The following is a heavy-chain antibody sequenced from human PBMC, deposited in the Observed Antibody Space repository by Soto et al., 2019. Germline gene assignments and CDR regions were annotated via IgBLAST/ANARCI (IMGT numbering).Heavy chain of an antibody. CDR2: TYYRSKWFH. D-gene: IGHD3-10*01. CDR1: GDSVSSDITS. CDR3: ARGNALDV. V-gene: IGHV6-1*01. Sequence: QGQLQQSGPGLVKPSQTLSLTCAISGDSVSSDITSWNWIRQSPSIGLEWLGRTYYRSKWFHDYAVSVKSRITINPDTSKNQLSLELNSMTPEDTAVYYCARGNALDVWGQGTVVTVSS. J-gene: IGHJ3*01.